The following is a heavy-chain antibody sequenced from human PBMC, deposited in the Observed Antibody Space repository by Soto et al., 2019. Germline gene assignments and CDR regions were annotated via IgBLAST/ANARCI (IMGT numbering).Heavy chain of an antibody. CDR1: GGSINTYY. CDR2: ISYSGTT. Sequence: PSETLSLTCTVSGGSINTYYWSWIRQPPGKGLEWIGYISYSGTTNYSPSLKSRVTFSLDTSKNHFSLKLSSVTAADTAVYFCARMDYYDSYFFDYWGQGTLVTVSS. J-gene: IGHJ4*02. CDR3: ARMDYYDSYFFDY. V-gene: IGHV4-59*01. D-gene: IGHD3-22*01.